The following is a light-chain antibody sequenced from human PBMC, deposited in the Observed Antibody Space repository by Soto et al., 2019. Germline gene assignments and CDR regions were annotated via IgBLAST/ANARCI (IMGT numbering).Light chain of an antibody. CDR1: QSVSSSY. Sequence: EIVLTQSPGTLSLSPGERATLSCRASQSVSSSYLAWYQQKPGQAPRLLIYGASSRATGIPDRFSGSGSGTDFTLTISRLEPEDCAVYYCQLYGSSPLLTFGGGTKVEIK. CDR2: GAS. CDR3: QLYGSSPLLT. V-gene: IGKV3-20*01. J-gene: IGKJ4*01.